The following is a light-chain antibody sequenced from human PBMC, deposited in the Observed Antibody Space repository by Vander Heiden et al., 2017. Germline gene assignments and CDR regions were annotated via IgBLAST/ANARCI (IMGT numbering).Light chain of an antibody. CDR1: SGSVSTSYF. Sequence: QTVVTQESSFSVSPGGSVTLTCGWSSGSVSTSYFPSWYQQTPGQAPRTLIYSTKTRSSGVPDRFSGSILGNKAALTITGAQADDESDYYCVLYMGNGISVFGGGTKLTVL. V-gene: IGLV8-61*01. J-gene: IGLJ3*02. CDR3: VLYMGNGISV. CDR2: STK.